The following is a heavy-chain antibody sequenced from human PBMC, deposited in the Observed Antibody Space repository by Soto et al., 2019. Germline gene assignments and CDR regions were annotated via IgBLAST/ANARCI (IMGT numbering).Heavy chain of an antibody. CDR2: ISYSGST. J-gene: IGHJ4*02. Sequence: NPSETLSLTCTVSGGSISSYYWSWIRQPPGKGLEWIGYISYSGSTNYNPSLKSRVTISVDTSKNQFSLKLSSVTAADTAVYYCARLAFGGLDCWGQGTLVTVSS. CDR3: ARLAFGGLDC. CDR1: GGSISSYY. D-gene: IGHD3-3*01. V-gene: IGHV4-59*08.